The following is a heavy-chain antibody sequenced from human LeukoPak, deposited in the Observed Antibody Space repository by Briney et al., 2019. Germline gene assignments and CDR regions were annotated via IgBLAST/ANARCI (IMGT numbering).Heavy chain of an antibody. Sequence: ASVKVSCKASGYTFTSYYMHWVGQAPGQGLEGMGIINASCGSRNYAQKFQGRVTMTRDTSTSTVYMELSSLRSDDTAVYYCAREQLVGTYYFDYWGQGTLVTVSS. V-gene: IGHV1-46*01. CDR1: GYTFTSYY. D-gene: IGHD6-6*01. CDR3: AREQLVGTYYFDY. J-gene: IGHJ4*02. CDR2: INASCGSR.